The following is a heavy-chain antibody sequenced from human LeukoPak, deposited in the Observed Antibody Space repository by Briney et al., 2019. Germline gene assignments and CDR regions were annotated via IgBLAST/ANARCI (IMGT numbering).Heavy chain of an antibody. J-gene: IGHJ4*02. Sequence: GGCLRLSCAASGVTFSTFEVNWVRQAPGKGLEWVSFISSRASTIFYADSVKGRFTISRDNARNSLYLQLNSLRFEDTAIYYCARVGASYGALDYWGQGALVTVSS. V-gene: IGHV3-48*03. CDR2: ISSRASTI. CDR3: ARVGASYGALDY. D-gene: IGHD1-26*01. CDR1: GVTFSTFE.